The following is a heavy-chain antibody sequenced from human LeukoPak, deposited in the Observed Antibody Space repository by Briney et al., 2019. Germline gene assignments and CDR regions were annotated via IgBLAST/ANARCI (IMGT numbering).Heavy chain of an antibody. J-gene: IGHJ3*02. CDR3: ARDVVPAAKADAFDI. CDR2: IYPGDSDT. CDR1: GSSFTSYW. V-gene: IGHV5-51*01. D-gene: IGHD2-2*01. Sequence: GESLKISCQGSGSSFTSYWIGWVRQLPGKGLEWMGIIYPGDSDTRYSPSFQGQVTISADKSISTAYLQWSSLKASDTAMYYCARDVVPAAKADAFDIWGQGTMVTVSS.